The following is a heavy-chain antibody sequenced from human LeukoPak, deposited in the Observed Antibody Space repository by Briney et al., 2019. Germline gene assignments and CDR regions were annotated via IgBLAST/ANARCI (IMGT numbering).Heavy chain of an antibody. CDR3: ARAESPSTYCSSTSCYYFDY. Sequence: SVKVSCKASGGTFSSYAISWVRQAPGQGLEWMGGIIPIFGTANYAQKFQGRVTITADESTSTAYMELSSLRSEDTAVYYCARAESPSTYCSSTSCYYFDYWGLGTLVTVSS. CDR2: IIPIFGTA. CDR1: GGTFSSYA. V-gene: IGHV1-69*13. D-gene: IGHD2-2*01. J-gene: IGHJ4*02.